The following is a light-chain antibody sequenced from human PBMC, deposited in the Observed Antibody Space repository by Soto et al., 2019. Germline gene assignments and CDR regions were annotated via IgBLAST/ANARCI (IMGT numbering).Light chain of an antibody. V-gene: IGKV3D-15*01. CDR1: QNVGTN. CDR3: QQYNNWGLS. CDR2: DSS. Sequence: IVLTQSPGTLSVSPGERATLSCRASQNVGTNLAWYQQKPGQAPRLLIYDSSTRAAGIPATFSGSGSGTEFTLSLSSLQSVDSAVYYCQQYNNWGLSFGGGTKVEIK. J-gene: IGKJ4*01.